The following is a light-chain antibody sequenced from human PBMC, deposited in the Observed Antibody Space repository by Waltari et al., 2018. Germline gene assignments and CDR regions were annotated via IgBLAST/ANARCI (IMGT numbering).Light chain of an antibody. Sequence: QLVLTQSPPASASLRASVKLTCTLSSGPITNAIAWHQQQPGKGPRFLMKVNSDGSHRKGDDIPDRFSGSGSGPERYLTISSLQSEDEADYYCETGGHGTWVFGGGTKLTVL. V-gene: IGLV4-69*01. CDR2: VNSDGSH. J-gene: IGLJ3*02. CDR1: SGPITNA. CDR3: ETGGHGTWV.